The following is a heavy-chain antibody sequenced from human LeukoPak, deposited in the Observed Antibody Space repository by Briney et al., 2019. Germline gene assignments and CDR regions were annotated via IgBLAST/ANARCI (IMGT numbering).Heavy chain of an antibody. CDR3: AKDSYSKGDY. Sequence: GGSLRVSCKASGFGFSSYWMSWVRQAPREGLEWVANIKQDGSESNYVGSVKGRFTISRDNAKNSLYLQMNSLRAEDTAVYYCAKDSYSKGDYWGQGTLVTVSS. CDR2: IKQDGSES. V-gene: IGHV3-7*05. D-gene: IGHD1-26*01. J-gene: IGHJ4*02. CDR1: GFGFSSYW.